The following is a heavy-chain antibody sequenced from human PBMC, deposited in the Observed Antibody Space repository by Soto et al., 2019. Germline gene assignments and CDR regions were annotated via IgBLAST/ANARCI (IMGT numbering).Heavy chain of an antibody. J-gene: IGHJ4*02. V-gene: IGHV1-18*01. Sequence: ASVKATCKTPGFTNNSLALSSLQHDQGKGLEWMGWISTDKGNTNYAQKFQGRVTMTEDTSTDTAYMELSSLRSEDTAVYYCATPGAPPYYDFWSGAFDYWGQGILVTVSS. CDR3: ATPGAPPYYDFWSGAFDY. D-gene: IGHD3-3*01. CDR1: GFTNNSLA. CDR2: ISTDKGNT.